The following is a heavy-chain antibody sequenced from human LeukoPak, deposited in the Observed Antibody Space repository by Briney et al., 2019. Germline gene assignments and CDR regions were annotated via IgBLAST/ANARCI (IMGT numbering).Heavy chain of an antibody. J-gene: IGHJ4*02. D-gene: IGHD2-2*01. V-gene: IGHV3-23*01. Sequence: GGSLRLSCAASGFTLSSYAMSWVRQAPGKGLEWVSAISGSGGSTYYADSVKGRFTISRDNSKNTLYLQMNSLRAEDTAVYYCAKDFVVVPAATFDYWGQGTLVTVSS. CDR1: GFTLSSYA. CDR2: ISGSGGST. CDR3: AKDFVVVPAATFDY.